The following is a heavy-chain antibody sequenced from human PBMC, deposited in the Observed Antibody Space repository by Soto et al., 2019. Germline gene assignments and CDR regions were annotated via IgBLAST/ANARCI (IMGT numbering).Heavy chain of an antibody. J-gene: IGHJ6*02. D-gene: IGHD3-3*02. V-gene: IGHV1-69*12. Sequence: QVQLEQSGAEVKKPGSSVKVSCKASGGTFRNSAISWVRQAPGQGLEWMGGIMPIFRTPDYAQKFQGRVTVTADESTSTADMELSGLRSDDTAVYYCARGNVRPQLGGNYYYILDVWGQGTTVTVSS. CDR1: GGTFRNSA. CDR2: IMPIFRTP. CDR3: ARGNVRPQLGGNYYYILDV.